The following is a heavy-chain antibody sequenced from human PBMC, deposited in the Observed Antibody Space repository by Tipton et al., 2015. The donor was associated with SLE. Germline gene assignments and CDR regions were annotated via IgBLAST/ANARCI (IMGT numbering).Heavy chain of an antibody. V-gene: IGHV4-59*11. J-gene: IGHJ4*02. Sequence: TLSLTCTVSGGSISSHYWSWIRQPPGKGLEWIGYIYYSGSTNYNPSLKSRVTISVDTSKNQFSLKLSSVTAADTAVYYCARTTSDGSGYETDYYFDYWGQGTLVTVSS. D-gene: IGHD5-12*01. CDR2: IYYSGST. CDR3: ARTTSDGSGYETDYYFDY. CDR1: GGSISSHY.